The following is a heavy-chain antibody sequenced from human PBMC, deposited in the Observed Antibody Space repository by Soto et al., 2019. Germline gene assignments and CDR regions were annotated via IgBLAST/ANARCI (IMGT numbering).Heavy chain of an antibody. V-gene: IGHV4-4*07. CDR3: AREVRGGFTGIFDQ. CDR1: GDSISDYFY. D-gene: IGHD2-15*01. CDR2: IYTDGTT. Sequence: PSETLSLTCTVSGDSISDYFYWSWIRQPAGKGLEWIGRIYTDGTTKYNPSLKSRVTLSLDKSKNQFSLRLSSVTAADTAVYYFAREVRGGFTGIFDQWGRGSRVTVPS. J-gene: IGHJ4*02.